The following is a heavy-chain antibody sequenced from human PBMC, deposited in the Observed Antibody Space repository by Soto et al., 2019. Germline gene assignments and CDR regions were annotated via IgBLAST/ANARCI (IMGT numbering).Heavy chain of an antibody. J-gene: IGHJ4*02. Sequence: EVQVLDSGGGLVQPGGSLRLSCAASGFTFNNYAMNWVRQAPGKGLEWVATISGTGGSTYYADSVKGRFTISRDNSKNTLYLQMNSLRVEDTAVYYCAKDRLGGNFDYWGQGTQVTVSS. V-gene: IGHV3-23*01. CDR3: AKDRLGGNFDY. CDR1: GFTFNNYA. CDR2: ISGTGGST.